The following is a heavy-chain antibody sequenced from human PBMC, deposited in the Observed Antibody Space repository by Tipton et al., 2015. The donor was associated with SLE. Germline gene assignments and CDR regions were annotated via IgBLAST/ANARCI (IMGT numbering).Heavy chain of an antibody. J-gene: IGHJ6*03. CDR2: INHGGST. D-gene: IGHD3-10*01. Sequence: LRLSCAVYGGSLSGYSWSWIRQPPGKGLEWIGEINHGGSTNYNPSLKSRVAISLDTPKNQFSLRRSSVTAADTAVYYCARGVSGYFHYCYMDVWGRGTTVTISS. CDR3: ARGVSGYFHYCYMDV. CDR1: GGSLSGYS. V-gene: IGHV4-34*01.